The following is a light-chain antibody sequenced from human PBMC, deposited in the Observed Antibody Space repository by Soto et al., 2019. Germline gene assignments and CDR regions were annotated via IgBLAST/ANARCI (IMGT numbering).Light chain of an antibody. CDR2: EVA. Sequence: QSALAQPASVSGSPEQSVTISCTGTSSDVGTYNLVSWYQQHPGKAPKLIIYEVAERPSGVSNRFSGSKFGNTASLTISGLLPADEADYYCCSYGGSSALPYVFGTGTKVTVL. CDR1: SSDVGTYNL. V-gene: IGLV2-23*02. CDR3: CSYGGSSALPYV. J-gene: IGLJ1*01.